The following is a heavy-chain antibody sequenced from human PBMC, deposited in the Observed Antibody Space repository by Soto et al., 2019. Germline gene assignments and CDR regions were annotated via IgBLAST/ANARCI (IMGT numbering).Heavy chain of an antibody. CDR2: ISFSDGGT. Sequence: SLRRSCAASGFTFSSYAMTWVRQAPGKGLEWVSSISFSDGGTYYADSVKGRLTISRDNSKNTLFLQMNSLRVEDTAVYYCVKDDRILGRRSFDIWGRGTVDTVSS. CDR3: VKDDRILGRRSFDI. CDR1: GFTFSSYA. V-gene: IGHV3-23*01. J-gene: IGHJ2*01. D-gene: IGHD2-15*01.